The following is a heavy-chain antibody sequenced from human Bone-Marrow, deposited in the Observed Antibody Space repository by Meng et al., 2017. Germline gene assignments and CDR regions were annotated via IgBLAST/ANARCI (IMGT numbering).Heavy chain of an antibody. CDR1: GFTFSSYA. D-gene: IGHD1-1*01. J-gene: IGHJ4*02. V-gene: IGHV3-30*07. Sequence: GESLKISCAGSGFTFSSYAIHWVRQAPGNGLDWVAIISYAESNKYYADSVKGRFTISIDNAKNSLYLQMNSLRAEDTAVYYCARGSQMTTLTPLDYWGQGTLVTVSS. CDR2: ISYAESNK. CDR3: ARGSQMTTLTPLDY.